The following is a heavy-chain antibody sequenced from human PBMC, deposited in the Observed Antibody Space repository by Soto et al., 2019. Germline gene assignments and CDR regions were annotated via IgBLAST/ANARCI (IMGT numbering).Heavy chain of an antibody. Sequence: EVQLVESGGGLVQPGGSLRLSCAASGFTFSSYSMNWVRQAPGKGLEWVSYISSSSSTIYYADSVKGRFTISRDNAKNSPNLQMNSLRDEDTAVYYCPRVGWSPALWGQGTLVTVSS. J-gene: IGHJ4*02. CDR1: GFTFSSYS. D-gene: IGHD1-26*01. CDR2: ISSSSSTI. V-gene: IGHV3-48*02. CDR3: PRVGWSPAL.